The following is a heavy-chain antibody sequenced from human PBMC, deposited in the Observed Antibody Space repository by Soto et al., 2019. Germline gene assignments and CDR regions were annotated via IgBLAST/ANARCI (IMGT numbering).Heavy chain of an antibody. CDR1: GFTFSSYW. CDR2: INSDGSST. Sequence: EVQLVESGGGLVQPGGSLRLSCAASGFTFSSYWMHWVRQAPGKGLVWVSRINSDGSSTSYADSVKGRFTISRDNAKNTLYLKRNGLRAEDTAVYYCARERGDAFDIWGQGTMVTVSS. CDR3: ARERGDAFDI. V-gene: IGHV3-74*01. J-gene: IGHJ3*02.